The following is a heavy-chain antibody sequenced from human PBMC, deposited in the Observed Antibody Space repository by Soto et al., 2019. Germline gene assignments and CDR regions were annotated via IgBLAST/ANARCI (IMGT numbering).Heavy chain of an antibody. CDR3: ARDARDGYNYGPPRFDY. CDR2: IIPIFGTA. Sequence: GASVKVSCKASGGTFSSYAISWVRQAPGQGLEWMGGIIPIFGTANYAQKFQGRVTITADESTSTAYMELSSLRSEDTAVYYCARDARDGYNYGPPRFDYWGQGTLVTVSS. CDR1: GGTFSSYA. V-gene: IGHV1-69*13. D-gene: IGHD5-12*01. J-gene: IGHJ4*02.